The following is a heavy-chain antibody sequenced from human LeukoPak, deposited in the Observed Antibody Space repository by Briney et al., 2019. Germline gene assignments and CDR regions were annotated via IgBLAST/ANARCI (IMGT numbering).Heavy chain of an antibody. Sequence: GGSLRLSCAASGFTFSSNWMHWIRQVPGEGLVWVARINPDGSDTSYADSVKGRFTIFRDNAKNTLYLQMNSLKTKDTAVYYCTTDLAASDCSSTSCYTLRSWVGPWGQGTLVTVSS. J-gene: IGHJ5*02. CDR2: INPDGSDT. CDR1: GFTFSSNW. D-gene: IGHD2-2*02. V-gene: IGHV3-74*01. CDR3: TTDLAASDCSSTSCYTLRSWVGP.